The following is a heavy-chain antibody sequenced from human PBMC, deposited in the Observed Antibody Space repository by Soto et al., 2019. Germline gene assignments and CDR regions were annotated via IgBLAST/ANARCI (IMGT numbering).Heavy chain of an antibody. V-gene: IGHV3-11*01. CDR3: AGPLRPDPDNH. J-gene: IGHJ4*02. Sequence: GGSLRLSCAASGFTFSDYYMSWIRQAPGKGLEWVSYISSSGSTIYYADSVKGRFTISRDNAKNSLYLQMNSLRAEDTAVYYCAGPLRPDPDNHWGQGTLVTVSS. D-gene: IGHD4-17*01. CDR1: GFTFSDYY. CDR2: ISSSGSTI.